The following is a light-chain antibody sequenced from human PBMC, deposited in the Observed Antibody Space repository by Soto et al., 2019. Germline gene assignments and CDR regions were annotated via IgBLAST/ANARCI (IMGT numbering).Light chain of an antibody. CDR3: QHYNSYSEA. Sequence: DIQKTQSPSTLSGSVGDRVTITCRASQTISSWLAWYQQKPGKAPKLLIYKASTLKSGVPSRFSGSGSGTEFTLTISSLQPDDFATYYCQHYNSYSEAFGQVTKVDIK. V-gene: IGKV1-5*03. CDR1: QTISSW. CDR2: KAS. J-gene: IGKJ1*01.